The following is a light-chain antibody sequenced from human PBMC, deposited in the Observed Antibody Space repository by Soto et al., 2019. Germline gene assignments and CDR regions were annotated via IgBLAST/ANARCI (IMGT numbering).Light chain of an antibody. J-gene: IGLJ1*01. CDR3: SSYTNSITQV. Sequence: QSALTQPASVSGSPGRSITISCTGTSSDVGGYNYVSWYQHHPGKAPRLMIFDVSNRPSGVSNRFSGFKSGNTASLTISGLQAEDEADYYCSSYTNSITQVFGTGTKVTVL. CDR1: SSDVGGYNY. CDR2: DVS. V-gene: IGLV2-14*03.